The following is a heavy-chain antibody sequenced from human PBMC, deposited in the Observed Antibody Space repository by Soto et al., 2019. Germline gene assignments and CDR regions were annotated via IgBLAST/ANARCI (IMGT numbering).Heavy chain of an antibody. V-gene: IGHV3-23*01. CDR3: AKDGYSYGIYWYFDL. Sequence: EVQLLESGGGLVQPGGSLRLSCAASGFTFSSYAMSWVRQAPGKGLEWVSAISGSGGSTYYADSVKGRFTISRDNSKNTLYLQMNSLRSEDTAVYYCAKDGYSYGIYWYFDLWGRGTLVTVSS. D-gene: IGHD5-18*01. CDR2: ISGSGGST. CDR1: GFTFSSYA. J-gene: IGHJ2*01.